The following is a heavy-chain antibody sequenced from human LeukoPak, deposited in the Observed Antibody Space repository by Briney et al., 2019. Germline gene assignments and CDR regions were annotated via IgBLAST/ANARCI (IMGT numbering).Heavy chain of an antibody. CDR2: IWYGGSNK. CDR3: ARGYSYGIFDY. Sequence: PGRSLRLSCAASGFTFSSYGMHWVRQAPGKGLEWVAVIWYGGSNKYYADSVKGRFTISRDNSKNTLYLQMNSLRAEDTAVYYCARGYSYGIFDYWGQGTLVTVSS. J-gene: IGHJ4*02. CDR1: GFTFSSYG. D-gene: IGHD5-18*01. V-gene: IGHV3-33*01.